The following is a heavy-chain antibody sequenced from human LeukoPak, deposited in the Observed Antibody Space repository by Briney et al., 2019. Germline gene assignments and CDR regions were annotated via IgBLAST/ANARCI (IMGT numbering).Heavy chain of an antibody. D-gene: IGHD6-19*01. CDR1: GFTFSSYS. Sequence: GGSLRLSCAASGFTFSSYSMNWVRQAPGKGLEWVSYISSSSSTIYYADSVKGRFTISRDNSKNTLYLQMNSLRAEDTAVYYCAKDINLAVAGTDFDYWGQGTLVTVSS. V-gene: IGHV3-48*01. J-gene: IGHJ4*02. CDR2: ISSSSSTI. CDR3: AKDINLAVAGTDFDY.